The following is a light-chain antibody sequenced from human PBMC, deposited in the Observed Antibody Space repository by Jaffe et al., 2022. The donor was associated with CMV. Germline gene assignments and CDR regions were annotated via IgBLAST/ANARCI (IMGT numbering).Light chain of an antibody. J-gene: IGLJ3*02. CDR1: SSDVGNYNL. CDR3: CSYADGSSLV. Sequence: QSALTQPASVSGSPGQSITFSCTGTSSDVGNYNLVSWYQQHPGKAPQLMIYEVTKRPSGVSNRFSGSKSGNTASLTISGLQAEDEADYYCCSYADGSSLVFGGGTKVTVL. CDR2: EVT. V-gene: IGLV2-23*02.